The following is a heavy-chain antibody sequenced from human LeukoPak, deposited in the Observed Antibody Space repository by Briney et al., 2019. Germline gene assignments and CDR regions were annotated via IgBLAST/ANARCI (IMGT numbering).Heavy chain of an antibody. CDR1: GYSFASYW. V-gene: IGHV5-51*01. CDR2: TYPGDSDT. Sequence: GESLKISCKGSGYSFASYWIGWVRQMPGKGLEWMGITYPGDSDTRYSPSFQGQVTISADKSISTACLQWSSLKASDTAMYYCARAALSGSYYFDYWGQGTLVTVPS. J-gene: IGHJ4*02. CDR3: ARAALSGSYYFDY. D-gene: IGHD1-26*01.